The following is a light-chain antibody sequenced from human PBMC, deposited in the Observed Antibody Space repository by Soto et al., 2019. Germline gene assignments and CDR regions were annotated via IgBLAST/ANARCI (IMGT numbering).Light chain of an antibody. CDR2: DVS. Sequence: QSALTQPASVSGSPGQSITISCTGTTSDVGGYNYVSWYQQHPGKAPKLTIYDVSNRPSGFSNRFSGSKSGNTASLTISWLQAEDEADYYCSSYTSSNVVVFGGGTKLTVL. CDR1: TSDVGGYNY. V-gene: IGLV2-14*01. CDR3: SSYTSSNVVV. J-gene: IGLJ2*01.